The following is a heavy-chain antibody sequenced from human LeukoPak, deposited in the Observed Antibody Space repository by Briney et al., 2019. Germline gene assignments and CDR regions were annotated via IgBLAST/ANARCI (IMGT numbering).Heavy chain of an antibody. V-gene: IGHV3-23*01. CDR1: GFTFSSYA. CDR2: ISGSGGST. D-gene: IGHD4-11*01. Sequence: GGSLRLSXAASGFTFSSYAMSWVRQAPGKGLEWVSAISGSGGSTYYADSVKGRFTISRDNSKNTLYLQMNSLRAEDTAVYYCAKAMTYDYSNYYYYYYMDVWGKGTTVTVSS. J-gene: IGHJ6*03. CDR3: AKAMTYDYSNYYYYYYMDV.